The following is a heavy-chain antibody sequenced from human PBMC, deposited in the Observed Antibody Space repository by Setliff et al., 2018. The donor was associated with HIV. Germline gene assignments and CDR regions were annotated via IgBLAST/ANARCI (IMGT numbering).Heavy chain of an antibody. Sequence: ASVKVSCKASGGTFSLYSINWVRQAPGQGLEWMGGISPIFNTANYAQKFQGRVTITADGTTSTDYMELSSLRFEDTATYYCARDQATGYEKVWFSWIDPWGQGTLVTVSS. V-gene: IGHV1-69*13. CDR2: ISPIFNTA. J-gene: IGHJ5*02. CDR1: GGTFSLYS. D-gene: IGHD5-12*01. CDR3: ARDQATGYEKVWFSWIDP.